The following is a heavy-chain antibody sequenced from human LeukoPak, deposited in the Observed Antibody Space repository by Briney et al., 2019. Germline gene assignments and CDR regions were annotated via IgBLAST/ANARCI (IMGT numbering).Heavy chain of an antibody. Sequence: SETLFLTCTVSGASISGSGYYWGWIRQPPGKGLEWIGNIYDSGSTYYNASLQSRVTISIDTSKNQFSLRLSSVTAADTAMYYCAKSGGYGLIDYWGQGTLVTVSS. V-gene: IGHV4-39*01. CDR3: AKSGGYGLIDY. CDR2: IYDSGST. D-gene: IGHD1-26*01. J-gene: IGHJ4*02. CDR1: GASISGSGYY.